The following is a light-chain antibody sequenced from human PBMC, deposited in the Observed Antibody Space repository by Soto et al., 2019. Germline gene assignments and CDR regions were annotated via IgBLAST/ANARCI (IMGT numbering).Light chain of an antibody. Sequence: EIVMTQSPATLSVSPGERATLSCRASQSVSSNLAWYQQKPGQAPRLLIYGSSTRATCSPARFSGSESRTDFTLTISSLQSEDFSVYYCQQYNNWHPKKTFGQGTKLEIK. V-gene: IGKV3-15*01. CDR2: GSS. J-gene: IGKJ2*01. CDR1: QSVSSN. CDR3: QQYNNWHPKKT.